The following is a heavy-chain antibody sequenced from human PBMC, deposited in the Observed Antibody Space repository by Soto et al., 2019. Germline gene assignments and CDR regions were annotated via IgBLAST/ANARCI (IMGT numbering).Heavy chain of an antibody. CDR3: ARDHTTGPRAYYYGSGRTS. CDR2: IYYSGST. CDR1: GGSISSGDYY. D-gene: IGHD3-10*01. J-gene: IGHJ4*02. V-gene: IGHV4-30-4*01. Sequence: SETLSLTCTVSGGSISSGDYYWSWIRQPPGKGLEWIGYIYYSGSTYYNPSLKSRVTISVDTSKNQFSLKLSSVTAADTAVYYCARDHTTGPRAYYYGSGRTSWGQGTLVTVSS.